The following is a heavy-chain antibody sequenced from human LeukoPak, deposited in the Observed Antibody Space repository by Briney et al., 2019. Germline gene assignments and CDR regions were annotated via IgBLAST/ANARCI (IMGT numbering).Heavy chain of an antibody. V-gene: IGHV3-7*04. D-gene: IGHD6-13*01. CDR3: ARDGQQLGF. Sequence: GGSLRLSCAASGFTFSSCAMSWVRQAPGKGLEWVANIKQDGSEKYYVDSVKGRFTISRDNAKNSLYLQMNSLRAEDTAVYYCARDGQQLGFWGQGTLVTVSS. CDR1: GFTFSSCA. J-gene: IGHJ4*02. CDR2: IKQDGSEK.